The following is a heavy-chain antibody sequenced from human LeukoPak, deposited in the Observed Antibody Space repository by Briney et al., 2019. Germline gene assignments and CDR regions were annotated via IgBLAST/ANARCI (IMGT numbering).Heavy chain of an antibody. CDR2: ISYSGNT. CDR1: VGSISNYY. V-gene: IGHV4-59*07. Sequence: PSDTLSLTCSVSVGSISNYYWSWIRQPPGKGMEWIGYISYSGNTNYNPSLKSRVTLSVDTSKTQFSLRLTSVTAADTAVYYCARFFHGIDSWGQGTLVTVSS. CDR3: ARFFHGIDS. J-gene: IGHJ4*02.